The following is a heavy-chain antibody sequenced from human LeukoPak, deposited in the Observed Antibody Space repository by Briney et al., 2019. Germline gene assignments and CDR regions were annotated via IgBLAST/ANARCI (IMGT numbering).Heavy chain of an antibody. CDR2: INPNSGGT. Sequence: TSVKSSCKAFGYTFTGYYMHWGRQAPVQGLDWKGWINPNSGGTNYAQKFQGSVTMTRDTSISTAYMELSRLRSDDTAVYYCARGLFTNGMDVWGQATTVTDSS. V-gene: IGHV1-2*02. D-gene: IGHD3-10*01. CDR3: ARGLFTNGMDV. J-gene: IGHJ6*01. CDR1: GYTFTGYY.